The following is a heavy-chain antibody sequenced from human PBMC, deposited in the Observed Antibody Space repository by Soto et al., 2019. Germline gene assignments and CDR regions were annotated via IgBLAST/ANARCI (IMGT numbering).Heavy chain of an antibody. CDR1: GGSIRSYY. V-gene: IGHV4-59*01. D-gene: IGHD4-17*01. CDR3: ARRYGDAVDY. CDR2: IYYSVST. J-gene: IGHJ4*02. Sequence: QVQLQESGPGLVKPSETLSLTCTVSGGSIRSYYWSWIRQPPGKGLEWIGYIYYSVSTNYNPSLKSRVTISVDTSKNQFSLKLSSVTAADTAVYYCARRYGDAVDYWGQGTLVTVSS.